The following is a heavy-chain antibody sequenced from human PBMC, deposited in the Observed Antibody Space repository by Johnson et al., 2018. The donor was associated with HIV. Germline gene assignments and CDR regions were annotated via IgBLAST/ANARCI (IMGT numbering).Heavy chain of an antibody. D-gene: IGHD6-19*01. CDR2: ISYDGSNK. CDR1: GFTFSSYA. V-gene: IGHV3-30-3*01. Sequence: VQLVESGGGVVQPGRSLRLSCVASGFTFSSYAMHWVRQAPGTGLEWVAVISYDGSNKYYADSVKGRFTISRDNSKNTLYLQMNSLRAEDTAVYYCARGRSLRSVAGDDAFDIWGQGTMVTVSS. J-gene: IGHJ3*02. CDR3: ARGRSLRSVAGDDAFDI.